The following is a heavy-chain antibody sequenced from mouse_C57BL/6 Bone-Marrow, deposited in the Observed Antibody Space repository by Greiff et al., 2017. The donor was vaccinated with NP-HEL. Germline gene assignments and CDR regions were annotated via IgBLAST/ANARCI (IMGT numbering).Heavy chain of an antibody. CDR3: TTADEYYFDY. CDR2: IDPENGDT. V-gene: IGHV14-4*01. CDR1: GFNIKDDY. Sequence: EVTLMESGAELVRPGASVKLSCTASGFNIKDDYMHWVKQRPEQGLEWIGWIDPENGDTEYASKFQGKATITADTSSNTAYLQLSSLTSEDTAVYYCTTADEYYFDYWGQGTTLTVSS. J-gene: IGHJ2*01.